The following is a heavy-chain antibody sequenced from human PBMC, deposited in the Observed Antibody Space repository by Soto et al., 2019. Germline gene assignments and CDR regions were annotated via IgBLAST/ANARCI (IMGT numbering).Heavy chain of an antibody. CDR2: ISSSGSTI. CDR1: GFTFSDYY. V-gene: IGHV3-11*01. D-gene: IGHD4-17*01. J-gene: IGHJ5*02. Sequence: PGGSLRLSCAASGFTFSDYYMSWIRQAPGKGLEWVSYISSSGSTIYYADSVKGRFTISRDNAKNSLYLQMNSLRAEDTAVYYCARGPDYGDYLFWFDPWGQGTLVTVSS. CDR3: ARGPDYGDYLFWFDP.